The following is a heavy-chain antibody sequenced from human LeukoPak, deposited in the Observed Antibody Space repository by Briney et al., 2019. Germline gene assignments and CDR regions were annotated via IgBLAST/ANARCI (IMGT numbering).Heavy chain of an antibody. J-gene: IGHJ4*02. V-gene: IGHV2-70*11. CDR2: IDWDDDK. CDR1: GFSLSTSGMC. Sequence: ESGPALVKPTQTLTLTCTFSGFSLSTSGMCVSWIRQPPGKALEWLARIDWDDDKYYSTSLKTRLTISKDTSKNQVVLTMTNMDPVDTATYYCARIRLSAAAPGFDYWGQGTLVTVSS. CDR3: ARIRLSAAAPGFDY. D-gene: IGHD6-13*01.